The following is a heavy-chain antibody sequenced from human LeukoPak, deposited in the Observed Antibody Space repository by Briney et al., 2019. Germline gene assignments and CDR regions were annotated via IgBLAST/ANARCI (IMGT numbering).Heavy chain of an antibody. CDR3: ARDGDDCSSTSCSPPDY. J-gene: IGHJ4*02. D-gene: IGHD2-2*01. V-gene: IGHV3-7*01. CDR2: IKQDGSEK. CDR1: GGSFSGYY. Sequence: PSETLSLTCAVFGGSFSGYYCIWIRQPPGKGLEWVANIKQDGSEKYYVDSVRGRFTISRDNAKNSLYLQMNSLRAEDTAVYYCARDGDDCSSTSCSPPDYWGQGTLVTVSS.